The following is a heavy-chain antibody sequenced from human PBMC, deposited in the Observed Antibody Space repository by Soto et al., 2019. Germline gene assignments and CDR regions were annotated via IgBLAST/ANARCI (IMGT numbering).Heavy chain of an antibody. CDR1: RFSLTTRPVG. D-gene: IGHD1-1*01. V-gene: IGHV2-5*02. CDR2: IYWDDDK. J-gene: IGHJ4*02. CDR3: AHRLGGFTWNDGYLDY. Sequence: SGPTLVNLTQTLILTCSFSRFSLTTRPVGVAWIRQPPGKALEWLAVIYWDDDKRYSPSLRSRLTISKDTSKNQVVLSMTNMDPVDTATYYCAHRLGGFTWNDGYLDYWGQGTLVTVSS.